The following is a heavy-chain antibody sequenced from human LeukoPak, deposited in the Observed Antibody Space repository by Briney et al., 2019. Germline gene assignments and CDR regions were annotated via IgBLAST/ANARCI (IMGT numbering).Heavy chain of an antibody. CDR2: INRSGST. Sequence: SETLSLTCAVSAGSFSGYYWSWIRQPPGEGLEWVGAINRSGSTNYTPTLKSRFAISGDTSKNQFSLKLSPVTAADTAVYYCARERGYSYGYGFYYMDVWGKGTTVTVSS. V-gene: IGHV4-34*01. CDR1: AGSFSGYY. D-gene: IGHD5-18*01. CDR3: ARERGYSYGYGFYYMDV. J-gene: IGHJ6*03.